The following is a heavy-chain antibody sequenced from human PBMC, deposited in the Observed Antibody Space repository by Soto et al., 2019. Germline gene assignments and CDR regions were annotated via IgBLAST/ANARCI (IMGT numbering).Heavy chain of an antibody. CDR3: AGGYDWIYYYYGMDV. D-gene: IGHD5-12*01. V-gene: IGHV4-59*01. J-gene: IGHJ6*02. Sequence: LSLTCTVSGGSISSYYWSWIRQPPGKGLEWIGYIYYSGSTNYNPSLKSRVTISVDTSKNQFSLKLSSVTAADTAVYYCAGGYDWIYYYYGMDVRGQGTTLTISS. CDR2: IYYSGST. CDR1: GGSISSYY.